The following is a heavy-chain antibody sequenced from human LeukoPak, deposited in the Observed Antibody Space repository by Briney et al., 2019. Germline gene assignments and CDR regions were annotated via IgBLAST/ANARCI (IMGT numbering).Heavy chain of an antibody. D-gene: IGHD3-22*01. CDR2: IYPGDSDT. V-gene: IGHV5-51*01. CDR3: ARPDDSRWNAFDI. J-gene: IGHJ3*02. CDR1: GYSFTSYW. Sequence: HGESLKISCKGSGYSFTSYWIGWVLQMPGKGLEWMVIIYPGDSDTRYSPSFQGQVTISADKSISTAYLQWSSLKASDTAMYYRARPDDSRWNAFDISGQGTMVTVSS.